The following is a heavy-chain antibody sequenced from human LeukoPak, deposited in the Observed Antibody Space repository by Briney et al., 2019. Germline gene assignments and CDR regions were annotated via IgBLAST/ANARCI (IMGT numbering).Heavy chain of an antibody. Sequence: GSLRLSCAASGFTFSSYEMNWVRQAPGKGLEWVSYISSSGSTIYYADSVKGRFTISRDNAKNSLYLQMNSLRAEDTAVYYCAKGHTILDFDPWGQGTLVTVSS. J-gene: IGHJ5*02. CDR2: ISSSGSTI. V-gene: IGHV3-48*03. CDR3: AKGHTILDFDP. D-gene: IGHD3-3*01. CDR1: GFTFSSYE.